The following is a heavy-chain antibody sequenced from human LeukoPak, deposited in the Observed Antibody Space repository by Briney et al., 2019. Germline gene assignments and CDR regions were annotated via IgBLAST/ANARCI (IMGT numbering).Heavy chain of an antibody. V-gene: IGHV4-34*01. CDR1: GGSLSGYY. J-gene: IGHJ4*02. CDR3: ARNVGRYCSGGNCLDY. CDR2: INHSGST. Sequence: SETLSLTCAVYGGSLSGYYWSWIRQPPGKGLEWIGEINHSGSTNYNPSLKSRVTISVDTSKNQFSLKLSSVTAADTAVYYCARNVGRYCSGGNCLDYWGQGTLVTVSS. D-gene: IGHD2-15*01.